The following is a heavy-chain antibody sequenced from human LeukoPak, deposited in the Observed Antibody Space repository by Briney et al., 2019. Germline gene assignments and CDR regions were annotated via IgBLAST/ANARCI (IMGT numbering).Heavy chain of an antibody. CDR3: ARHGVRDKALDM. CDR2: IYYSGST. D-gene: IGHD3-10*01. CDR1: VGSISSRSYY. Sequence: SETLSLTCSVSVGSISSRSYYWGWIRQPPGQGLEWIGSIYYSGSTYYNPSLKSRVTISVDTSKSHFSLKLSSVTAADTAVYYCARHGVRDKALDMWGQGPMVIVSS. J-gene: IGHJ3*02. V-gene: IGHV4-39*01.